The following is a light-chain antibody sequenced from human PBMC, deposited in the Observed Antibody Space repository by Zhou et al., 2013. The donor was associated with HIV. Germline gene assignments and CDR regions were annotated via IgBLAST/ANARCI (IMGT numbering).Light chain of an antibody. CDR1: QSVSGN. V-gene: IGKV3-15*01. Sequence: EIVMTQSPATLSVSPGERATLSCRASQSVSGNLAWYQQKPGQAPRLLIYGASSRATGIPVRFSGSGSGTEFTLTISSMQSEDFAVYYCQQYNNWPGFTFGPGTKVDIK. CDR2: GAS. CDR3: QQYNNWPGFT. J-gene: IGKJ3*01.